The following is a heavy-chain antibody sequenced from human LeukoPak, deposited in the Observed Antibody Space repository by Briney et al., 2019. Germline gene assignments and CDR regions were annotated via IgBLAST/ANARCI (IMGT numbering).Heavy chain of an antibody. CDR2: ISGSGDNT. Sequence: GGSLRLSCAASGFTFSSYAMSWVRQAPGKGLEWVSGISGSGDNTYYADSVKGRFTISGDNSKNTLYLQMNSLRAEDTAVYYCARDLSKVGAKPYWYFDLWGRGTLVTVSS. CDR3: ARDLSKVGAKPYWYFDL. J-gene: IGHJ2*01. D-gene: IGHD1-26*01. CDR1: GFTFSSYA. V-gene: IGHV3-23*01.